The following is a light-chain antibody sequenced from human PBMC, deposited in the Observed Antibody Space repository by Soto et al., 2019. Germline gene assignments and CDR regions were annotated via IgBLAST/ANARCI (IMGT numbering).Light chain of an antibody. J-gene: IGKJ1*01. V-gene: IGKV4-1*01. CDR2: WAS. Sequence: DIVMTQSPDSLAVSLGERATINCKSSQRVLYSSNNMNYLAWYQQKPGQTPKLLTCWASTRESGVPDRFSGSGSGTDFTLNISSVQDEDVAVYYCQQYYSPWTFGQGTKVELK. CDR1: QRVLYSSNNMNY. CDR3: QQYYSPWT.